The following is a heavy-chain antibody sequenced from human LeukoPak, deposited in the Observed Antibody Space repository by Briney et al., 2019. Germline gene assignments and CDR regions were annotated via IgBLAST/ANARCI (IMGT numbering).Heavy chain of an antibody. D-gene: IGHD6-6*01. V-gene: IGHV3-23*01. Sequence: GGSLRLSCAASGFTVSSNYMSWVRQAPGKGLEWVSAISGSGGSTYYADSVKGRFTISRDNAKNSLYLQMNSLRGGDTAVYYCASSVIAARQMDAFDIWGQGTMVTVSS. J-gene: IGHJ3*02. CDR3: ASSVIAARQMDAFDI. CDR2: ISGSGGST. CDR1: GFTVSSNY.